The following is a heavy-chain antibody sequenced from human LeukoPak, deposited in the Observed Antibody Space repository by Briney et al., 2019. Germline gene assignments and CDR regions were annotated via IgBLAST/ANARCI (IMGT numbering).Heavy chain of an antibody. D-gene: IGHD2-21*02. CDR1: GGSIGGYY. V-gene: IGHV4-59*12. Sequence: SETLSLTCAVSGGSIGGYYWSWIRQPPGKGLEWMGFIYYTGSTKYNPSLESRVTMSVDTSKNQFSLNLRSVTAADTAVYYCARLPGGDSSSVVAFDIWGQGTMVTVSS. CDR2: IYYTGST. J-gene: IGHJ3*02. CDR3: ARLPGGDSSSVVAFDI.